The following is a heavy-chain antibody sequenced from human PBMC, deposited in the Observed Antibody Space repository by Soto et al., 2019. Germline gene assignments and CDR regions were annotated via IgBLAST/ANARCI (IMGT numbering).Heavy chain of an antibody. V-gene: IGHV5-51*01. Sequence: GESLKISCKGSGYSFTSYWIGWVRQMPGKGLEWMGIIYPGDSDTRYSPSFQGQVTISADKSISTAYLQWSSLKASDTAMYYCARPTFYCSSTSCSYESFWFDPWGQGTLVTVSS. CDR2: IYPGDSDT. J-gene: IGHJ5*02. CDR3: ARPTFYCSSTSCSYESFWFDP. CDR1: GYSFTSYW. D-gene: IGHD2-2*01.